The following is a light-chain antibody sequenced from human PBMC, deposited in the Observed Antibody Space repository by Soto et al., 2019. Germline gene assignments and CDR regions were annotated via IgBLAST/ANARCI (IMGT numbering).Light chain of an antibody. Sequence: MAQCPVALAGSSGGRVTITYQASQGISSYLAWYQQKPGKAPKLLIYAASTLQSGVPSRFTGSGSVTDFTLTICRLHPEYLTPYYSQFCTICLPTFGQGTRLEIK. J-gene: IGKJ5*01. CDR1: QGISSY. CDR2: AAS. CDR3: QFCTICLPT. V-gene: IGKV1-8*01.